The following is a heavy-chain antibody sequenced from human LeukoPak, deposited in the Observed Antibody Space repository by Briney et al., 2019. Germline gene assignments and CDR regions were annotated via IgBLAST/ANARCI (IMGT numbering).Heavy chain of an antibody. V-gene: IGHV3-7*01. CDR1: GFTFSSYW. CDR3: ARAHYDTSGCLDY. CDR2: IKQDGREK. D-gene: IGHD3-22*01. J-gene: IGHJ4*02. Sequence: SGGSLRLSCVTSGFTFSSYWMSWVRQAPGKGLEWVAHIKQDGREKYHVDSVKGRFTISRDNAKDSLYLQMNSLRAEDTAVYYCARAHYDTSGCLDYRGQGTLVTVSS.